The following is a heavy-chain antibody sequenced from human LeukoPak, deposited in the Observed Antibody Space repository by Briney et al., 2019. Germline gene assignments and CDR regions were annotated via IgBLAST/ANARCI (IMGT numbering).Heavy chain of an antibody. CDR2: ISDSGTDT. CDR3: AKDVKRNVLLWFGDREERYYGMDV. D-gene: IGHD3-10*01. CDR1: GFTFSYYA. Sequence: GGSLRLSCAASGFTFSYYAMSWVRQAPGKGLEWVSVISDSGTDTSYADSGRGRFTISRDNSKNTLYLQMNSLRAEDTAVYYCAKDVKRNVLLWFGDREERYYGMDVWGQGTTVTVSS. J-gene: IGHJ6*02. V-gene: IGHV3-23*01.